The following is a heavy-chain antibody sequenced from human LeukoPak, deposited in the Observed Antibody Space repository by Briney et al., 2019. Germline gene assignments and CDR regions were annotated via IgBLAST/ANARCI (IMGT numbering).Heavy chain of an antibody. J-gene: IGHJ6*03. CDR2: IKPNTGGT. V-gene: IGHV1-2*02. CDR1: GYTFTGYD. Sequence: ASVKVSCKASGYTFTGYDMHWVRQAPGQGLEWMGWIKPNTGGTNYAQKFQGRVTMTGDTSISTAYMELSSLRSDDTAVYFCATLLRATHYYYYYMDVWGKGTTVTVSS. CDR3: ATLLRATHYYYYYMDV. D-gene: IGHD3-22*01.